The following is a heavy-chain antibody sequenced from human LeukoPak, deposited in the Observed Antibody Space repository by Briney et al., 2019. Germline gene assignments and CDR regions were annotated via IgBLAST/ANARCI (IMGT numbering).Heavy chain of an antibody. D-gene: IGHD2-15*01. CDR2: ISAYNGNT. CDR3: ARGGAYCSGGSCYSDYYYGMDV. J-gene: IGHJ6*04. V-gene: IGHV1-18*04. Sequence: ASVKVSCKASGYTFTSYGISWVRQAPGQGLEWMGWISAYNGNTNYAQKLQGRVTMTTDTPTSTAYMELRSLRSDDTAVYYCARGGAYCSGGSCYSDYYYGMDVWGKGTTVTVSS. CDR1: GYTFTSYG.